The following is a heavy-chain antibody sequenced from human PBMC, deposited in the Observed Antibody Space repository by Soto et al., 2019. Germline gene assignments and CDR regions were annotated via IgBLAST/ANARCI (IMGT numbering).Heavy chain of an antibody. CDR1: GGTFSSYT. J-gene: IGHJ3*02. Sequence: GASVKVSCKASGGTFSSYTISWVRQAPGQGLEWMGRIIPILGIANYAQKFQGRVTITADKSTSTAYMELSSLRSEDTAVYYCARVIWRAARLPAFDIWGQGTMVTVSS. D-gene: IGHD6-6*01. CDR3: ARVIWRAARLPAFDI. V-gene: IGHV1-69*02. CDR2: IIPILGIA.